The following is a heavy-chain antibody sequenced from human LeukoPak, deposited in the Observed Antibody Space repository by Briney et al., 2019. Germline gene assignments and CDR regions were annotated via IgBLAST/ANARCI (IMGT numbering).Heavy chain of an antibody. Sequence: GGSLRLSCAASGFTFSSYSMNWVRQAAGKGLKWVSSISSSSSYIYYADSAKGRFTISRDNAKNSLYLQMNSLRAEDTAVYYCASSGWYNYWGQGTLVTVSS. CDR3: ASSGWYNY. D-gene: IGHD6-19*01. CDR1: GFTFSSYS. CDR2: ISSSSSYI. J-gene: IGHJ4*02. V-gene: IGHV3-21*01.